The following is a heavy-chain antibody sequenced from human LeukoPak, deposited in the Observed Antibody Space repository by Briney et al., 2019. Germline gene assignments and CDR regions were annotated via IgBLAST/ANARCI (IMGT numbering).Heavy chain of an antibody. V-gene: IGHV3-74*01. CDR2: IYVDGRTT. Sequence: GGSLRLSCAASGFTFDDYAMSWVRHPPGRGLVWVSRIYVDGRTTNYADSVKGRFTISRDNSKNTLYLQMNSLRAEDTAVYYCAREDYDSSLFGGYGMDVWGQGTTVTVSS. CDR1: GFTFDDYA. J-gene: IGHJ6*02. D-gene: IGHD3-22*01. CDR3: AREDYDSSLFGGYGMDV.